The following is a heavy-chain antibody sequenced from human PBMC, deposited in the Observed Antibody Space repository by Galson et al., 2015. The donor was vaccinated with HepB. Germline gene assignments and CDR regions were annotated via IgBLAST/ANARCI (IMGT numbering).Heavy chain of an antibody. J-gene: IGHJ6*03. CDR3: ARAVRDSSGYYYGRGYYYYYMDV. CDR1: GGSFSGYY. D-gene: IGHD3-22*01. CDR2: INHSGST. Sequence: SETLSLTCAVYGGSFSGYYWSWIRQPPGKGLEWIGEINHSGSTNYNPSLKSRVTISVDTSKNQFSLKLSSVTAADTAVYYCARAVRDSSGYYYGRGYYYYYMDVWGKGTTVTVSS. V-gene: IGHV4-34*01.